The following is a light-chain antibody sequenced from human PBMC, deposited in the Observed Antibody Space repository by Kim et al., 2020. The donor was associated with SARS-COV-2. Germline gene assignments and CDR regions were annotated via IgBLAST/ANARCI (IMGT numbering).Light chain of an antibody. CDR1: RDIGTY. V-gene: IGKV1-33*01. CDR2: DAS. CDR3: QQDNNTPCT. Sequence: DIQMTQSPSSLSASVGDRVTIACQASRDIGTYLNWYQQTPGKAPKLLIYDASALETGVPSRFSGTGSGTHFTFTISSLQPEDVATYYCQQDNNTPCTFGQGTRLDIK. J-gene: IGKJ1*01.